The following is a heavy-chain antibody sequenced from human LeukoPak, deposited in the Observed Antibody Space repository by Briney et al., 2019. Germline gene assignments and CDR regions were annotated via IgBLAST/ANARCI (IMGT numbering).Heavy chain of an antibody. V-gene: IGHV4-38-2*01. J-gene: IGHJ4*02. CDR1: GYSLSSGYY. CDR2: IYRSGNS. Sequence: ASETLSLTCDVSGYSLSSGYYWGWIRQPPGKGLEWIGSIYRSGNSYQKSSLKSRLTLSVDTSKNNFSLKVMSVTAADTAVYYCARSPSRYNWNFDYWGQGILVTVAS. CDR3: ARSPSRYNWNFDY. D-gene: IGHD1-20*01.